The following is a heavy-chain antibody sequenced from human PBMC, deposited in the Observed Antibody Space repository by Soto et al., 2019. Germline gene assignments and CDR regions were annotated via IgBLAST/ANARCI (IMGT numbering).Heavy chain of an antibody. CDR3: ARLSPRPPLPFDP. Sequence: SETLSLTCTVSGGSISSSSYYWGWIRQPPGKGLEWIGSIYYSGSTYYNPSLKSRVTISVDTSKNQFSLKLSSVTAADTAVYYCARLSPRPPLPFDPWGQGTLVTVSS. CDR2: IYYSGST. J-gene: IGHJ5*02. V-gene: IGHV4-39*01. D-gene: IGHD3-3*02. CDR1: GGSISSSSYY.